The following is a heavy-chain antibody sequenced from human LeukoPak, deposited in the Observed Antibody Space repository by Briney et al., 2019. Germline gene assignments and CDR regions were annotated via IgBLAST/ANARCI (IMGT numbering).Heavy chain of an antibody. J-gene: IGHJ4*02. CDR3: ARESSHGGKGGFDY. CDR1: GGTFSSYA. D-gene: IGHD4-23*01. Sequence: SVKVSCKASGGTFSSYAISWVRQAPGQGLEWMGRIIPILGIANYAQKFQGRVTITADKSTSTAYMELSSLRSEDTAVYYCARESSHGGKGGFDYWGQGTLVTVSS. V-gene: IGHV1-69*04. CDR2: IIPILGIA.